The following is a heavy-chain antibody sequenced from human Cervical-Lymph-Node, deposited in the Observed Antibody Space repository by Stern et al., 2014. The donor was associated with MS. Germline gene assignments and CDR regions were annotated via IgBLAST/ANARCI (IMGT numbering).Heavy chain of an antibody. CDR3: ASAGPEYDYYYYGMDV. Sequence: EVQLVESGAEVKKPGESLRISCKGSGYSFTSYWISWVRQMPGKGLEWMGRIDPSDSYTNYSPSFQGHVTISADKSISTAYLQWSSLKASDTAMYYCASAGPEYDYYYYGMDVWGQGTTVTVSS. CDR2: IDPSDSYT. D-gene: IGHD3-16*01. V-gene: IGHV5-10-1*03. CDR1: GYSFTSYW. J-gene: IGHJ6*02.